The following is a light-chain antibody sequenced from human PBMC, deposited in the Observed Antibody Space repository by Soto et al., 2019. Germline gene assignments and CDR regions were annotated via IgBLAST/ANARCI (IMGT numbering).Light chain of an antibody. Sequence: QSALTQPASVSGSPGPAITISCSGTSSDVGFYNYVSWYQQHTGKAHKLMIYDVTNRPTGVSNRFSGSQSGNSAALTISGLQAEDEADYFGSSNTRSSTLSFGTGTKVTVL. CDR2: DVT. CDR3: SSNTRSSTLS. J-gene: IGLJ1*01. V-gene: IGLV2-14*01. CDR1: SSDVGFYNY.